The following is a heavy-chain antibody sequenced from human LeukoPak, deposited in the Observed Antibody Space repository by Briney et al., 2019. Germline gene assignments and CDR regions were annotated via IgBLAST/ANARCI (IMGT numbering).Heavy chain of an antibody. V-gene: IGHV1-18*01. J-gene: IGHJ4*02. CDR1: GHTFTSYG. CDR2: FSAYNGNT. D-gene: IGHD6-19*01. Sequence: GASVKVSCKASGHTFTSYGISWGRQAPRQGLGCLGWFSAYNGNTNYAQKHRGRVTMTKDTSTSTAYMELRSLRSDDAVVYYCARDLAYSSGWYYWGQGTLVTVSS. CDR3: ARDLAYSSGWYY.